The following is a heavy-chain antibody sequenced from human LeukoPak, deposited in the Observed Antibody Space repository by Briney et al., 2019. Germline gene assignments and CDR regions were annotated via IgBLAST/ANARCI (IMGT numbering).Heavy chain of an antibody. D-gene: IGHD2-15*01. CDR2: INHSGST. J-gene: IGHJ4*02. V-gene: IGHV4-34*01. CDR1: GGSFSGYY. CDR3: ASGPDFSCGSCSHRPIDY. Sequence: SETLSLTCAVYGGSFSGYYWSWIRQPPGKGLEWIGEINHSGSTNSNPSLKSRVTISVDTSKNQFSLKLTSVTAADPAVYYCASGPDFSCGSCSHRPIDYWEQRTLVTVSS.